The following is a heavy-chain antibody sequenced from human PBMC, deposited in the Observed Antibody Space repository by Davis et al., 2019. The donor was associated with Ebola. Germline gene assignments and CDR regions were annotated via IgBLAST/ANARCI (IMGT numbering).Heavy chain of an antibody. CDR2: INHSGST. Sequence: PSETLSLTCAVYGGSFSGYYWSWIRQPPGKGLEWIGEINHSGSTNYNPSLKSRVTISVDTSKNQFSLKLSSVTAADTAVYYCAICGGDCYGGPYYYYYMDVWGKGTTVTVSS. CDR1: GGSFSGYY. CDR3: AICGGDCYGGPYYYYYMDV. J-gene: IGHJ6*03. V-gene: IGHV4-34*01. D-gene: IGHD2-21*01.